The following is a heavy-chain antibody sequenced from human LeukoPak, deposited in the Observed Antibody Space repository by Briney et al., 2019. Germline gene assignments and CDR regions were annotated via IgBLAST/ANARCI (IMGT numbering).Heavy chain of an antibody. V-gene: IGHV3-11*04. D-gene: IGHD4/OR15-4a*01. CDR2: ISSSGSTI. Sequence: GGSLRLSCAASGFTFSDYYMSWIRQAPGKGLEWVSYISSSGSTIYYADSVKGRFTISRDNAKNSLYLQMNSLRAEDTAVYYCAKDRGLSTAYYYYYGMDVWGQGTTVTVSS. CDR3: AKDRGLSTAYYYYYGMDV. CDR1: GFTFSDYY. J-gene: IGHJ6*02.